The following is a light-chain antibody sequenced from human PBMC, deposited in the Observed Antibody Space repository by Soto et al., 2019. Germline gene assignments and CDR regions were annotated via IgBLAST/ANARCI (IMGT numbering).Light chain of an antibody. CDR3: QHYNSYSEA. CDR2: KAS. J-gene: IGKJ1*01. V-gene: IGKV1-5*03. CDR1: QTISSW. Sequence: DIQMTQSPSTLSGSVGARVTITCRASQTISSWLAWYQQKPGKAPKLLIYKASTLKSGVPSRFSGSGSGTEFTLTISSLQPDDFATDYCQHYNSYSEAVGQGTKVELK.